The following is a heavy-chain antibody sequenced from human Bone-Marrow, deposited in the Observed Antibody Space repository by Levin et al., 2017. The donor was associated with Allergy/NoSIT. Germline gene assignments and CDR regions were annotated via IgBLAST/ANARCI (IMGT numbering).Heavy chain of an antibody. J-gene: IGHJ5*02. CDR1: GFTFSSYA. CDR3: ARGGYCISTSCYGNWFDP. Sequence: GESLKISCAASGFTFSSYAMHWVRQAPGKGLEWVAVISYDGSNKYYADSVKGRFTISRDNSKNTLYLQMNSLRAEDTAVYYCARGGYCISTSCYGNWFDPWGQGTLVTVSS. CDR2: ISYDGSNK. D-gene: IGHD2-2*01. V-gene: IGHV3-30-3*01.